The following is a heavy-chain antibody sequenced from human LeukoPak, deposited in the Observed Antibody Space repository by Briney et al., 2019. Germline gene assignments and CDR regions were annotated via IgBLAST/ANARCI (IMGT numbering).Heavy chain of an antibody. CDR2: ITPFNGNT. Sequence: ASVKVSCKASGYTFTYRYLHWVRQAPGQALEWMGWITPFNGNTNYAQKFQDRVTITRDRSMSTAYMGLSSLRSEDTAMYYCARSRIAAGRERYCTNGVCYTDAFDIWGQGTMVTVSS. J-gene: IGHJ3*02. D-gene: IGHD2-8*01. CDR3: ARSRIAAGRERYCTNGVCYTDAFDI. V-gene: IGHV1-45*02. CDR1: GYTFTYRY.